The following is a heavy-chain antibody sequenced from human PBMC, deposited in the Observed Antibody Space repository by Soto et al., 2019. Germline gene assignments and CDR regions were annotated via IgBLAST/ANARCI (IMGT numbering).Heavy chain of an antibody. V-gene: IGHV4-30-4*01. D-gene: IGHD6-13*01. CDR1: GGSISSGDYY. J-gene: IGHJ5*02. CDR2: IYYSGST. CDR3: ARGIAAAPNWFDP. Sequence: QVQLQESGPGLVKPSQTLSLTCTVSGGSISSGDYYWSWIRQPPGKGLEWIGYIYYSGSTYYNPSLKRRVTISVDTSKNHCSLKLSSVTAGDTAVYYCARGIAAAPNWFDPWGQGTLVTVSS.